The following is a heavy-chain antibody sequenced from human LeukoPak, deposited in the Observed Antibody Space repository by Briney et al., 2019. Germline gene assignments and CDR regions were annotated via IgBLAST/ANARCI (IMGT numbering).Heavy chain of an antibody. V-gene: IGHV3-33*08. CDR1: GFTFRTYG. D-gene: IGHD2-2*01. CDR2: ISYDGSNK. Sequence: GGSLRLACAASGFTFRTYGMHWVRQAPGKGLEWVAVISYDGSNKYNGDSVKGRFTISRDNSKNSLYLQMNSLRAEDTAVYYCARDDCSSISCYHNWFDPWGQGTLVTVSS. J-gene: IGHJ5*02. CDR3: ARDDCSSISCYHNWFDP.